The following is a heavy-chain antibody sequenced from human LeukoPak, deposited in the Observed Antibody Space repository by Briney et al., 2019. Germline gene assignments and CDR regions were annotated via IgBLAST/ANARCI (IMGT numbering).Heavy chain of an antibody. CDR2: IYNTGST. CDR3: ATDPGLRWSFDY. V-gene: IGHV3-53*05. D-gene: IGHD4-23*01. CDR1: GFTFSSYI. J-gene: IGHJ4*02. Sequence: SGGSLRLSCAASGFTFSSYIMNWVRQAPGKGLEWVSVIYNTGSTYYADSVMGRFIISRDISKNTLYLQINGLRPDDTAVYYCATDPGLRWSFDYWGQGTLVTVSS.